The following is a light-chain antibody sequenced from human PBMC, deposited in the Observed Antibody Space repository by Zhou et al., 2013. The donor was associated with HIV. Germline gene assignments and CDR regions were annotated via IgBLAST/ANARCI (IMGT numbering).Light chain of an antibody. V-gene: IGKV1-39*01. CDR1: QSVSIW. Sequence: DIQMTQSPSTLSASVGDRVSITCRASQSVSIWLAWYQQKPGKVPKLLIYAASSLQSGVPSRFSGSGSGTDFTLTISSLQPEDFATYYCQQSYSTPFTFGPGTKVDIK. J-gene: IGKJ3*01. CDR3: QQSYSTPFT. CDR2: AAS.